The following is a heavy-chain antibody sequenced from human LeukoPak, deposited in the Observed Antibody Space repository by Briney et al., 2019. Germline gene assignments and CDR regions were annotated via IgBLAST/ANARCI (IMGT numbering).Heavy chain of an antibody. Sequence: PSETLSLTCTVSGGSISSGSYYWSWIRQPAGKGLEWIGRIYTSGSTNYNPSLKSRVTISVDTSKNQFSLKLSSVTAADTAVYYCARDSRVAVAGPLIDYWGQGTLVTVSS. CDR1: GGSISSGSYY. CDR2: IYTSGST. D-gene: IGHD6-19*01. J-gene: IGHJ4*02. V-gene: IGHV4-61*02. CDR3: ARDSRVAVAGPLIDY.